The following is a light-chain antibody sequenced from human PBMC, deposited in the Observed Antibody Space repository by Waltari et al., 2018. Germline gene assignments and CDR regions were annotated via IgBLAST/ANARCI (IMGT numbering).Light chain of an antibody. V-gene: IGKV6-21*01. Sequence: EILLTQSPAFQYVTPKEKIHITCRASQSIGSSLHWYQQKPDQSPKLLIKYASQSFSGVPSKFSGSGSGTDFTLTINSLEAEDAATYYCHQSFTLPRTFGQGTKLEIK. CDR1: QSIGSS. CDR2: YAS. CDR3: HQSFTLPRT. J-gene: IGKJ2*01.